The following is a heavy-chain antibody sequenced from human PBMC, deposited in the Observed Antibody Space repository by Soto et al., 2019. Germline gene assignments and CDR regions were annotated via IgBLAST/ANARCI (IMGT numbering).Heavy chain of an antibody. J-gene: IGHJ4*02. CDR3: ARNDFWSGYHTDY. V-gene: IGHV1-69*02. CDR1: GGTFSSYT. Sequence: SVKVSCKASGGTFSSYTISWVRQAPGQGLEWMGRINPYHGITNYAQKLQGRVTITTDKSTSIAYMELRSLRSDDTAVYYCARNDFWSGYHTDYWGQGTLVTVSS. CDR2: INPYHGIT. D-gene: IGHD3-3*01.